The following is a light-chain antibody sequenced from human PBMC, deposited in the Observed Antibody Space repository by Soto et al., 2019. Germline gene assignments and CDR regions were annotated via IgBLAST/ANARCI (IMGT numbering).Light chain of an antibody. J-gene: IGLJ1*01. CDR1: SSDIGGSDH. Sequence: SVLTQPASVSDSPGQSITISCTGTSSDIGGSDHVSWYRQYPGEAPKLIIYDVANRPSGVSHRFSGSKSGNTASLIISGLQREDEADYYCVSFTTSRSYVFGTGTKVTVL. CDR2: DVA. CDR3: VSFTTSRSYV. V-gene: IGLV2-14*03.